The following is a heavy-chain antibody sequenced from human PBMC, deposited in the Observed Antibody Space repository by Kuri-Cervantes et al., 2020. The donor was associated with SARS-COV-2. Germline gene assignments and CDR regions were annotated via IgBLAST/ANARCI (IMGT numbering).Heavy chain of an antibody. J-gene: IGHJ6*02. CDR2: ISSSSSYI. CDR1: GFIFSSYS. CDR3: AKGAYYYDSSGYYPSLFDYYYGMDV. V-gene: IGHV3-21*01. D-gene: IGHD3-22*01. Sequence: GESLKISCAASGFIFSSYSMNWVRQAPGKGPEWVSSISSSSSYIYYADSVKGRFTISRDNAKNSLYLQMNSLRAEDTAVYYCAKGAYYYDSSGYYPSLFDYYYGMDVWGQGTTVTVSS.